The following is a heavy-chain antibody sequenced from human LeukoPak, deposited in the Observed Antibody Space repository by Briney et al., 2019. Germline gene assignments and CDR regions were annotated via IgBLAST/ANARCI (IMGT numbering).Heavy chain of an antibody. CDR2: IYPGDSDT. Sequence: GESLKISCKGSGYSFTSYWIGWVRQMPGKGLEWMGIIYPGDSDTRYSPSFQGQVTISADKSISTAYLQWSSPKASDTAMYYCARLGDFWSGYYIPNWFDPWGQGTLVTVSS. CDR1: GYSFTSYW. D-gene: IGHD3-3*01. J-gene: IGHJ5*02. V-gene: IGHV5-51*01. CDR3: ARLGDFWSGYYIPNWFDP.